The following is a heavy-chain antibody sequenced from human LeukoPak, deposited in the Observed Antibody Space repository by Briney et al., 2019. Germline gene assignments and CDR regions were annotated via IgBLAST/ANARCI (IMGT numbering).Heavy chain of an antibody. J-gene: IGHJ6*02. CDR1: GFTFSSYA. D-gene: IGHD3-22*01. CDR3: ARGGGYTSASYFYAMDV. CDR2: ISGSGGST. V-gene: IGHV3-23*01. Sequence: GGSLRLSCAASGFTFSSYAMSWVRQAPGKGLEWVSAISGSGGSTYYADSVKGRFTISRDNSKNTLYLQMNSLRAEDTAMYYCARGGGYTSASYFYAMDVWGQGTTVTVSS.